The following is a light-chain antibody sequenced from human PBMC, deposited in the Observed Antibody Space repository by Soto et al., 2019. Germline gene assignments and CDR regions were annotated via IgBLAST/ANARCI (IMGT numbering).Light chain of an antibody. CDR2: DAS. J-gene: IGKJ5*01. V-gene: IGKV3-11*01. CDR3: QQRSNWPLT. Sequence: TQCAATVSVSPGEVATVSCRASQSVSSYLAWYQQKPGQAPRLLIYDASNRDTGIPARFSGSGSGTDFTLTISRLEPEDFAVYYCQQRSNWPLTFGQGTRLEIK. CDR1: QSVSSY.